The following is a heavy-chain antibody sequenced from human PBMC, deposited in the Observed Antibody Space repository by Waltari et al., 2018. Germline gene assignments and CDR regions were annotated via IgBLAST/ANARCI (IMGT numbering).Heavy chain of an antibody. CDR3: SVSLNY. Sequence: EVQLVESGGGLVQPGGSLRLSCAASGLPFSNSWMDWVRQAPGKGLEWVANIKHDASESHYVDSVKGRFTISRDNAQNLLYLQMNSLRAGDTAVYYCSVSLNYWGQGTLVTVSS. CDR1: GLPFSNSW. CDR2: IKHDASES. V-gene: IGHV3-7*01. J-gene: IGHJ4*02.